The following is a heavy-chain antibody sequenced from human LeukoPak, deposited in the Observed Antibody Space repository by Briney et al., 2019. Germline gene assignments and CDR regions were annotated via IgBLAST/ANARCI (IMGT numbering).Heavy chain of an antibody. CDR1: GFTFSSYG. Sequence: GGSLRLSCAASGFTFSSYGMHWVRQAPGKGLEWVAVISYDGSNKYYADSVKGRFTISRDNSKNTLYLQMNSLRAEDTAVYYCAKHGRGSGSYFTYEDYYYYGMDVWGQGTTVTVSS. CDR3: AKHGRGSGSYFTYEDYYYYGMDV. D-gene: IGHD3-10*01. V-gene: IGHV3-30-3*02. CDR2: ISYDGSNK. J-gene: IGHJ6*02.